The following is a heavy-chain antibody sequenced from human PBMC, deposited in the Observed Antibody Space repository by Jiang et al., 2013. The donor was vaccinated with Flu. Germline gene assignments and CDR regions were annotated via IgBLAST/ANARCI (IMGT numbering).Heavy chain of an antibody. CDR3: ARGAGGYYYVDY. V-gene: IGHV3-74*01. J-gene: IGHJ4*02. Sequence: VQLVESGGGLVQPGGSLRLSCAASGFTFSSYWMHWVRQAPGKGLVWVSRINGDGSTTNYADSVKGRFTISRDNAKNTLYLQMNSLTAEDTAVYYCARGAGGYYYVDYWGQGTLVTVSS. CDR1: GFTFSSYW. CDR2: INGDGSTT. D-gene: IGHD3-16*01.